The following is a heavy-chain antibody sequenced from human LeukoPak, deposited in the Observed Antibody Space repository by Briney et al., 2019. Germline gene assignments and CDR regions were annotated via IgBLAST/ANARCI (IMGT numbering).Heavy chain of an antibody. J-gene: IGHJ4*02. CDR3: AKDREMTTIIDY. CDR2: IRYDGSNK. CDR1: GFTFSSYG. V-gene: IGHV3-30*02. Sequence: GGSLRLSCAASGFTFSSYGMHWVRQAPGKGLEWVAFIRYDGSNKYYADSVKGRFTISRDNSKNTLYLQMNSLRAEDTAVYYCAKDREMTTIIDYWGQGTLVTVSS. D-gene: IGHD5-24*01.